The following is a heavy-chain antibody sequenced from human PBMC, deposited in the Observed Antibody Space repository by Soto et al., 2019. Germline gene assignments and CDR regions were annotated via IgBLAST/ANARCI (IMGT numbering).Heavy chain of an antibody. CDR1: GYMFANYW. J-gene: IGHJ4*02. V-gene: IGHV5-51*01. CDR3: ATTAPGRHTGDWYDFGY. Sequence: GESLKISCKGFGYMFANYWIAWVRQVPGKGLEWMGIIYPADSDIRYSPSFKGQVTISADKSVSTAYLQWSTLKASDAAIYYCATTAPGRHTGDWYDFGYWGQGTLVTVSS. D-gene: IGHD6-19*01. CDR2: IYPADSDI.